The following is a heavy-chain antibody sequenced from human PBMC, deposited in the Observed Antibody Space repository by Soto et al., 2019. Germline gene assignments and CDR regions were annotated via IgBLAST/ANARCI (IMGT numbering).Heavy chain of an antibody. CDR2: IYYSGST. Sequence: SETLSHTCTVSGGSISSSSYYRGWIRQPPGKGLEWIGSIYYSGSTYYNPSLKSRVTISVDTSKNQFSLKLSSVTAADTAVYYCYGDYQLTFDYWGQGTLVTVS. CDR3: YGDYQLTFDY. D-gene: IGHD4-17*01. J-gene: IGHJ4*02. V-gene: IGHV4-39*01. CDR1: GGSISSSSYY.